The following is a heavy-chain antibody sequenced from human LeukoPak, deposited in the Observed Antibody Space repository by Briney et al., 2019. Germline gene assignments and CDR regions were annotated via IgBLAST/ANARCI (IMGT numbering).Heavy chain of an antibody. J-gene: IGHJ5*02. CDR3: ARQTGSSQIVGASTRFDP. CDR2: MYHSGST. D-gene: IGHD1-26*01. CDR1: GGSISSSTYY. V-gene: IGHV4-39*01. Sequence: SETLSLTCTVSGGSISSSTYYWGWIRQPPGKGLEWIATMYHSGSTYYNPSLKSRVTISVDTAKNQFSLNLSSVTAADTAVYYCARQTGSSQIVGASTRFDPGGQGTLVTVSS.